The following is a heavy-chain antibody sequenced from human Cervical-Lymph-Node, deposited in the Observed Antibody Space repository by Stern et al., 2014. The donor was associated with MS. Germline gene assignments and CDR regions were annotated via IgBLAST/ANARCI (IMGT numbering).Heavy chain of an antibody. V-gene: IGHV4-31*03. Sequence: QVQLQESGPGLVKPSQTLSLTCTVSGGSISSGGYYWSWIRQHPGKGLEWLGYIYYSGSTYYNPSLKSRVTISVDTSKNQFSLKLSSVTAADTAVYYCARVSYDFWSGYYPVDYWGQGTLVTVSS. D-gene: IGHD3-3*01. J-gene: IGHJ4*02. CDR2: IYYSGST. CDR1: GGSISSGGYY. CDR3: ARVSYDFWSGYYPVDY.